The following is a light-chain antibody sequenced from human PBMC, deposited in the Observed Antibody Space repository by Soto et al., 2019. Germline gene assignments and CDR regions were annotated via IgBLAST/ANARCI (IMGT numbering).Light chain of an antibody. CDR1: SGHSSYA. V-gene: IGLV4-69*01. CDR3: QTWGTRIHV. CDR2: LNSDGSH. Sequence: QPVLTQSPSASASLGASVKLTCTLSSGHSSYAIAWHQQQPEKGPRYLMKLNSDGSHSKGDGIPDRFSGSSSGAERYLTISSLQSEDEADYYCQTWGTRIHVFGTGTKLTVL. J-gene: IGLJ1*01.